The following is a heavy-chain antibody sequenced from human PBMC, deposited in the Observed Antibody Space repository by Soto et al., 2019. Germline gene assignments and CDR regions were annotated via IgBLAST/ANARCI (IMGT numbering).Heavy chain of an antibody. J-gene: IGHJ4*02. CDR3: AKDSGYDFDYFDY. V-gene: IGHV3-9*01. D-gene: IGHD5-12*01. Sequence: DVQLVESGGGLVQPGRSLRLSCAASGFTFDDYAMHWVRQAPGKGLEWVSGISWNSGSIGYADSVKGRFTISRDNAKNSLYLQMNSLRAEDTALYYCAKDSGYDFDYFDYWGQGTLVTVSS. CDR2: ISWNSGSI. CDR1: GFTFDDYA.